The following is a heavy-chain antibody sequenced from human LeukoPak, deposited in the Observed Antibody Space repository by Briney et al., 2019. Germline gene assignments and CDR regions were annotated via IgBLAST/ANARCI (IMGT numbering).Heavy chain of an antibody. D-gene: IGHD3-10*01. CDR2: ISYDGTNK. CDR1: GFTFSSYA. V-gene: IGHV3-30*04. CDR3: ARDTHYYGSGSPAFDL. J-gene: IGHJ3*01. Sequence: GRSLRLSCAASGFTFSSYAMHWVRQAPGKGLEWVAVISYDGTNKYYADSVKGRFTISRDISKNTLYLQMNSLRAEDTAVYYCARDTHYYGSGSPAFDLWGRGTMVTVSS.